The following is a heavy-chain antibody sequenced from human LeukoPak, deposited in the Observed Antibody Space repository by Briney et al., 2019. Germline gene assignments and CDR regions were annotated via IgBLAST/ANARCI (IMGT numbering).Heavy chain of an antibody. V-gene: IGHV3-23*01. CDR3: AKDLYSNYGPADY. CDR1: GFTFSSYA. D-gene: IGHD4-11*01. CDR2: INGGGVNT. Sequence: GGPLRLSCAASGFTFSSYAMSWVRQAPGKGLEWVSTINGGGVNTHYADSVGGRFTISRDNSKNTLFLQMNNLRDEDTAVYYCAKDLYSNYGPADYWGQGNLVTVSS. J-gene: IGHJ4*02.